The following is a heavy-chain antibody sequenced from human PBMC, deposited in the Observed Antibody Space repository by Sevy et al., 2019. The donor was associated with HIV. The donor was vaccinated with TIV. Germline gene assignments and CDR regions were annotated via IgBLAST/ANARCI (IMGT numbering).Heavy chain of an antibody. V-gene: IGHV3-7*01. CDR2: IRQDGNEI. CDR1: GFTFSSFW. CDR3: ARRYFDL. Sequence: GGSLRLSCKASGFTFSSFWMQWVRQAPGKGLEWVANIRQDGNEIYYGDSVKCRFTISRDNAKNALYLQMDGLRAEDRGLYYCARRYFDLWGQGTLVTVSS. J-gene: IGHJ4*02.